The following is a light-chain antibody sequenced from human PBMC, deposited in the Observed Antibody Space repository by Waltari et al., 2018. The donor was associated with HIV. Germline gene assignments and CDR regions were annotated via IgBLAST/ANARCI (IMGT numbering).Light chain of an antibody. Sequence: QSALTQPASVSGSPGQSITISCTGTSSDVGGYNYVSWYQQHPVKAPKLIIYDFSNRPSWCSHLFSGSKSGNTDSLTISGLQAEDEADYYCSSYTSTYVFGTGTKVTVL. V-gene: IGLV2-14*01. CDR1: SSDVGGYNY. CDR2: DFS. J-gene: IGLJ1*01. CDR3: SSYTSTYV.